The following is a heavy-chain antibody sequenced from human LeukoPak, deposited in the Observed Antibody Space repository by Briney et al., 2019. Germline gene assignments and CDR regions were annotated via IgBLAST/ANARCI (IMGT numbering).Heavy chain of an antibody. CDR2: INYSGST. CDR1: GGSINSGGHY. V-gene: IGHV4-31*03. Sequence: SQTLSLTCTVSGGSINSGGHYWSWIRQHPGKGLEWIGYINYSGSTYYNPSLKSRVTISIDTSRNQFSLKLSSVTAADTAVYYCARDEAIFGAGYYYGMDVWGQGTTVTVSS. J-gene: IGHJ6*02. D-gene: IGHD3-3*01. CDR3: ARDEAIFGAGYYYGMDV.